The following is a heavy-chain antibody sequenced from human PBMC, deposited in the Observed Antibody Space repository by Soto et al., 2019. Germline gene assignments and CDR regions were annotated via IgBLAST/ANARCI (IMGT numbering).Heavy chain of an antibody. J-gene: IGHJ6*02. CDR3: ARTYYDFWSGYYTGYRAGYYYGMDV. V-gene: IGHV7-4-1*01. D-gene: IGHD3-3*01. CDR2: INTNTGNP. Sequence: VASVKVSCKASGYTFTSYAMNWVRQAPGQGLEWMGWINTNTGNPTYAQGFTGRFVFSLDTSVSTAYLQICSLKAEDTAVYYCARTYYDFWSGYYTGYRAGYYYGMDVWGQGTTVTVSS. CDR1: GYTFTSYA.